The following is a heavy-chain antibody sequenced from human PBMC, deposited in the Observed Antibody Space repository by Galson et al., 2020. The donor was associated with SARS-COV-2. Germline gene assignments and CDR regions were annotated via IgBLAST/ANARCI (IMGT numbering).Heavy chain of an antibody. J-gene: IGHJ2*01. CDR1: GYTF. D-gene: IGHD6-6*01. Sequence: ASVKVSCRASGYTFLHWVRQAPGQGLEWIGIINSNGDTTSYAQRFQGRVTITRDTSTSTVMELSSLRSEDTAIYYCAIISSRPGWYFDLWGRGTLVTVSS. CDR3: AIISSRPGWYFDL. V-gene: IGHV1-46*01. CDR2: INSNGDTT.